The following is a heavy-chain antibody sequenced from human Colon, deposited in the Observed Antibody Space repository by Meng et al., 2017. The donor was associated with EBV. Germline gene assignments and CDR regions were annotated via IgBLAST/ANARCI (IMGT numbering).Heavy chain of an antibody. CDR3: ARVPTTGYKDH. CDR2: VSHPGSA. J-gene: IGHJ4*02. D-gene: IGHD3-9*01. V-gene: IGHV4-34*01. CDR1: GGSFSGYV. Sequence: QVVLQQWGAGLLKPSETLSLTCTVNGGSFSGYVWSWVRQPPGKGMEWIGEVSHPGSANYNPSLKSRVTISVDASEKQFSLRLTSVTAADSAVYHCARVPTTGYKDHWGQGTLVTVPS.